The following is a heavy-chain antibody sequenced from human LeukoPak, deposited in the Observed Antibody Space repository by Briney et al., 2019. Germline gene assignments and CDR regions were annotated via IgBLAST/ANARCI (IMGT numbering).Heavy chain of an antibody. CDR3: TSHYDSSGYLPDS. D-gene: IGHD3-22*01. CDR2: ISWNSGSI. Sequence: PGGSLRLSCAASGFTFDDYAMHWVRQAPGKGLEWVSGISWNSGSIGYADSVKGRFTISRDNAKNSLYLQMNSLKTEDTAVYYCTSHYDSSGYLPDSWGQGTLVTVSS. CDR1: GFTFDDYA. J-gene: IGHJ5*01. V-gene: IGHV3-9*01.